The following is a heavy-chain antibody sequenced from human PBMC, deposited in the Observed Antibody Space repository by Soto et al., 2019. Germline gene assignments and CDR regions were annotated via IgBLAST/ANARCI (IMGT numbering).Heavy chain of an antibody. D-gene: IGHD3-22*01. V-gene: IGHV1-69*06. CDR1: GGTFSSYA. J-gene: IGHJ5*02. CDR3: ARDANPYYYHSSGYSAYTWFDP. CDR2: IIPIFGTA. Sequence: ASVKVSCKASGGTFSSYAISWVRQAPGQGLEWMGGIIPIFGTANYAQKFQGRVTITADKSTSTAYMELSSLRSEDTAVYYCARDANPYYYHSSGYSAYTWFDPWGQGTLVTVSS.